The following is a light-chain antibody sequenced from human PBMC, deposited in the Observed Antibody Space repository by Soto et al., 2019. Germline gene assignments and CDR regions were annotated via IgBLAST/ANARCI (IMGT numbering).Light chain of an antibody. CDR2: GVS. CDR3: CSYAGGPEV. CDR1: SSDVGGYKY. Sequence: QSLLTLPRSLSGSPGQSVTISCTGTSSDVGGYKYVSWYQQKPGKAPKLIIYGVSRWPSGVPNRFSGSKSGNRASLTISGLQAEDEGDYYCCSYAGGPEVFGTGTKVTVL. V-gene: IGLV2-11*01. J-gene: IGLJ1*01.